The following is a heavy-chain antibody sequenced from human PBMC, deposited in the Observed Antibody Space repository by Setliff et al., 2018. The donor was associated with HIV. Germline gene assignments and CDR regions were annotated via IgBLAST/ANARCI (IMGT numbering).Heavy chain of an antibody. J-gene: IGHJ4*02. CDR3: ARHHISGWYSFDY. CDR2: FYHSGNT. CDR1: GYSISGGYY. Sequence: PSETLSLTCAVSGYSISGGYYWGWIRQPPGKGLEWMASFYHSGNTYYNPSFISRVTMSVDTSKNQFSLRLSSVTAADTAVYYCARHHISGWYSFDYWGQGTLVTVSS. V-gene: IGHV4-38-2*01. D-gene: IGHD6-19*01.